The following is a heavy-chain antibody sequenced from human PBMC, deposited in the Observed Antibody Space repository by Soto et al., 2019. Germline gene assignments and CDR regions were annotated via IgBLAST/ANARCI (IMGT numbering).Heavy chain of an antibody. CDR3: GSSDSQGAIDY. CDR2: ISYGGRNK. V-gene: IGHV3-30*04. J-gene: IGHJ4*02. D-gene: IGHD5-18*01. Sequence: PXGSLRRTGTASGCTLSDYTIHWVRQAPGKGLEWVAVISYGGRNKYYVDSVKGRFTISRDNSKNTLYLQMNGLRVEDTAVYYCGSSDSQGAIDYWGQGTQVTVYS. CDR1: GCTLSDYT.